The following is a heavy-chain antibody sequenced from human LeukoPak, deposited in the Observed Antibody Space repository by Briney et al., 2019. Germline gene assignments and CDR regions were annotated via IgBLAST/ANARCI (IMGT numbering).Heavy chain of an antibody. V-gene: IGHV1-8*01. J-gene: IGHJ4*02. CDR3: ARRGYDFWSGYYIDDY. CDR1: GYTFTSYD. D-gene: IGHD3-3*01. Sequence: GASVTVSCKASGYTFTSYDINWVRQAPGQGLEWMGWMNPNSGNTGYAQKFQGRVTITRNTSISTAYMELSSLRSEDTAVYYCARRGYDFWSGYYIDDYWGQGTLVTVSS. CDR2: MNPNSGNT.